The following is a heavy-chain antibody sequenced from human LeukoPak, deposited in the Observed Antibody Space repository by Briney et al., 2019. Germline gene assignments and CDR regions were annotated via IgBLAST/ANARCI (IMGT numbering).Heavy chain of an antibody. D-gene: IGHD5-12*01. CDR2: TYYRSKWYN. Sequence: SQTLSHTCAISGDSVSSNSAAWNWIRQSPSRGLEWLGRTYYRSKWYNDYAVSVKSRMTINPDTSKNQFSLQLNSVTPEDTAVYYCARGATDAEYFQHWGQGTLVTVSS. J-gene: IGHJ1*01. V-gene: IGHV6-1*01. CDR1: GDSVSSNSAA. CDR3: ARGATDAEYFQH.